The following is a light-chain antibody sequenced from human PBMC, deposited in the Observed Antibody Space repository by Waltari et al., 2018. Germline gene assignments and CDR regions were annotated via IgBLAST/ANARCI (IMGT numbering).Light chain of an antibody. Sequence: QLVLTQSPSASASLGASVTLTCTLSSGHSSNVIAWLQQHPEKGPRYLMKVNSDGSHSKGDELPDRFSGSSSGAERYLTISNLQSEDEADYYCQTGGHGTWVFGGGTKLTVL. V-gene: IGLV4-69*01. CDR3: QTGGHGTWV. CDR2: VNSDGSH. CDR1: SGHSSNV. J-gene: IGLJ3*02.